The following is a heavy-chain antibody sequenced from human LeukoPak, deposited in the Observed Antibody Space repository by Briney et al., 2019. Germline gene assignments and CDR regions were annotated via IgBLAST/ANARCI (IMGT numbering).Heavy chain of an antibody. Sequence: SETLSLTGTVSGGSISSYYWGWIRQPPGKGLEWIGSIDYSESTYYNPSLKSRVTISVDTSKNQFSLKLSSVTAADTAVYYCAREGLGSSSSADYWGQGTLVTVSS. CDR1: GGSISSYY. CDR3: AREGLGSSSSADY. J-gene: IGHJ4*02. V-gene: IGHV4-39*07. D-gene: IGHD6-6*01. CDR2: IDYSEST.